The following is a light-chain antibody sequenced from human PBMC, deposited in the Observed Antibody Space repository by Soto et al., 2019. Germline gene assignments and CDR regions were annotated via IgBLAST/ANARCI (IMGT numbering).Light chain of an antibody. CDR3: QSSDSRLTSGSEV. J-gene: IGLJ3*02. CDR2: RTT. Sequence: QSVLTQPPSVSGAPGQGVTISCTGSSSNIGAGFDVHWYQHVPGTAPKLLIFRTTYRPSGVPDRFSGSKSGTSASLAITGLQPDDEADYYCQSSDSRLTSGSEVFGGGTKLTVL. CDR1: SSNIGAGFD. V-gene: IGLV1-40*01.